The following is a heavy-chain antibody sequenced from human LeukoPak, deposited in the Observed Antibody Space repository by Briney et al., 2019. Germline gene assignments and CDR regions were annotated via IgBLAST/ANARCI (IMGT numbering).Heavy chain of an antibody. CDR2: ISAYNGNT. CDR1: GYTFTSYG. CDR3: ATGEDYYGSGSSFDY. Sequence: GASVKVSCKASGYTFTSYGISWVRQAPGQGLEWMGWISAYNGNTNYAQKLQGGVTMTTDTSTSTAYMELRSLRSDDTAVYYCATGEDYYGSGSSFDYWGQGTLVTVSS. J-gene: IGHJ4*02. V-gene: IGHV1-18*01. D-gene: IGHD3-10*01.